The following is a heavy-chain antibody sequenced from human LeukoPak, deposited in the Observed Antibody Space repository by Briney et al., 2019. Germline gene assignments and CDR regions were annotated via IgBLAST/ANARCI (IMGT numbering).Heavy chain of an antibody. CDR2: IYYSGNT. CDR1: GGSISTYY. J-gene: IGHJ4*02. V-gene: IGHV4-59*01. Sequence: PSETLSLTCTVSGGSISTYYWSWIRQPPGKGLEWIGYIYYSGNTNYNPPLKSRVTISVDTSKNQFSLKLSSVTAADTAVYYCAREGHLSGDPFDYWGQGTLVTVSS. D-gene: IGHD4-17*01. CDR3: AREGHLSGDPFDY.